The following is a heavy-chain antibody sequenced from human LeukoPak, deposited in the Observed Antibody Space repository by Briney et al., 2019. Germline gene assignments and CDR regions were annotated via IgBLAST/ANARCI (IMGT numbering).Heavy chain of an antibody. Sequence: ASVKVSCKASGYTFTGYYMHWVRQAPGQGLEWMGWINPNSGGTNYAQKFQGRVTMTRDTSISTAYMELSRLRSDDTAVYYCARGDYYDSSGYYYVADYWGQGTLVTVSS. J-gene: IGHJ4*02. CDR3: ARGDYYDSSGYYYVADY. CDR2: INPNSGGT. CDR1: GYTFTGYY. D-gene: IGHD3-22*01. V-gene: IGHV1-2*02.